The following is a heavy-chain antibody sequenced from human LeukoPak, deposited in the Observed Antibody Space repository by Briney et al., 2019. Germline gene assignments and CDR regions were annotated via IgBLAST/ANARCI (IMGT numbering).Heavy chain of an antibody. CDR3: ASSPSYYYGSGDLHPFDY. D-gene: IGHD3-10*01. CDR2: INPSGGST. J-gene: IGHJ4*02. Sequence: ASGKVSCKASGYTFTSYYMHWVRQAPGQGLEWMGIINPSGGSTSYAQKFQGRVTMTRDTSTSTVYMELSSLRSEDTAVYYCASSPSYYYGSGDLHPFDYWGQGTLVTVSS. CDR1: GYTFTSYY. V-gene: IGHV1-46*03.